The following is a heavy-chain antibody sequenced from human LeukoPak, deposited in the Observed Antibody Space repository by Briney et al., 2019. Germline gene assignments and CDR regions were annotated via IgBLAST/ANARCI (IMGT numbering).Heavy chain of an antibody. J-gene: IGHJ4*02. CDR1: VITFSSYS. V-gene: IGHV3-23*01. Sequence: GGSLRLSCAASVITFSSYSMTGARQGPGKGLEWVSVISGSGGTTYYADSVQGRFTISRDNSKSILYLKTQSLRAEHTALYNSTKRPMRTHSDPNPDYWGRGTLVTVCS. D-gene: IGHD1-14*01. CDR2: ISGSGGTT. CDR3: TKRPMRTHSDPNPDY.